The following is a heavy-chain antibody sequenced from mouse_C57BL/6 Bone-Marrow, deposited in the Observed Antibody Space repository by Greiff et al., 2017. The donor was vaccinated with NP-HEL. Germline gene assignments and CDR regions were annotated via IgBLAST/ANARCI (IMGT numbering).Heavy chain of an antibody. J-gene: IGHJ1*03. V-gene: IGHV2-6-1*01. D-gene: IGHD1-1*01. CDR3: ARHGDYGMDWYFDV. CDR2: IWSDGST. CDR1: GFSLTSYG. Sequence: QVQLQQSGPGLVAPSQSLSITCTVSGFSLTSYGVHWVRQPPGKGLEWLVVIWSDGSTTYNSALKSRLSISKDNSKSQVFLKMNSLQTDDTAMYYCARHGDYGMDWYFDVWGTGTTVIVSS.